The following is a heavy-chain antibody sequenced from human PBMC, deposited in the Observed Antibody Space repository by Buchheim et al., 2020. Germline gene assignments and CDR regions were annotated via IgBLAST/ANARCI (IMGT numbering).Heavy chain of an antibody. V-gene: IGHV3-30*18. CDR1: GFTFSSYG. D-gene: IGHD7-27*01. CDR2: ISYDGSNK. Sequence: QVQLVESGGGVVQPGRSLRLSCAASGFTFSSYGMHWVRQAPGKGLEWVAVISYDGSNKYYADSVKGRFTISRDNSKHPLYLQMNSLRAEDTAVYYCAKDATGDLGYWGQGTL. J-gene: IGHJ4*02. CDR3: AKDATGDLGY.